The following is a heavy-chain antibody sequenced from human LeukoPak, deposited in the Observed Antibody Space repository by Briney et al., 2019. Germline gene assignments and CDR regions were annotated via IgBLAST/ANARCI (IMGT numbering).Heavy chain of an antibody. Sequence: GRSLRLSCAASGFTFSSYGMHWVRQAPGKGLEGVAVIWYDGSNKYYADSVKGRFTISRDNSKNTLYLQMNSLRAEDTAVYYCARMASYSSGPSLDYWGQGTLVTVSS. D-gene: IGHD6-19*01. V-gene: IGHV3-33*01. CDR1: GFTFSSYG. J-gene: IGHJ4*02. CDR2: IWYDGSNK. CDR3: ARMASYSSGPSLDY.